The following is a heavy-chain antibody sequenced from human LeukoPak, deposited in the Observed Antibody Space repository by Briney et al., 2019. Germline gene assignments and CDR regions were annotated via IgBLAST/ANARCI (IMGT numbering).Heavy chain of an antibody. Sequence: SETLSLTCAVYGGSFSGYYWSWIRQPPGKGLEWIGYIYYSGSTNYNPSLKSRVTISVDTSKNQFSLKLSSVTAADTAVYHCARLWYSSGPDYWGQGTLVTVSS. D-gene: IGHD6-19*01. CDR2: IYYSGST. V-gene: IGHV4-59*08. CDR1: GGSFSGYY. J-gene: IGHJ4*02. CDR3: ARLWYSSGPDY.